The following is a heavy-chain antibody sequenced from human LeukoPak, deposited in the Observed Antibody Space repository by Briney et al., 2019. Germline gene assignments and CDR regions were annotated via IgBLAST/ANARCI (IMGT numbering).Heavy chain of an antibody. V-gene: IGHV4-34*01. Sequence: PSETLSLTCAVYGGSFSGYYWSWIRQPPGKGLQWIGEINHSGSTNYNPSLKSRVTISVDTSKNQFSLKVSSVTAADTAVYYCARVTGTIFDYWGQGTLVTISS. J-gene: IGHJ4*02. D-gene: IGHD1-7*01. CDR2: INHSGST. CDR3: ARVTGTIFDY. CDR1: GGSFSGYY.